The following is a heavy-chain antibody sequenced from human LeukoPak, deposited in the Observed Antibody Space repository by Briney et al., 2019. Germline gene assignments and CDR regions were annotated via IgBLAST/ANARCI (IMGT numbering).Heavy chain of an antibody. CDR2: IYYSGKT. CDR3: ARYGGDSDWYFDL. D-gene: IGHD4-23*01. V-gene: IGHV4-28*01. CDR1: GYSISSRNW. J-gene: IGHJ2*01. Sequence: SETLSLTCAVSGYSISSRNWCGWIRQLPGKGLEWIGYIYYSGKTYYSPSLKSRVTMSLDTSQNQFSLKLSSVTAVDTAVYFCARYGGDSDWYFDLWGRGTLVTVSS.